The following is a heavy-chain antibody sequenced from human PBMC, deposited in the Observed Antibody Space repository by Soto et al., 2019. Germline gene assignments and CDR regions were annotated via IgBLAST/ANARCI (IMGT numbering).Heavy chain of an antibody. Sequence: PSQTLSLTCAISGDSVSSHSAAWNWIRQSPSRGLEWLGRTYYRSKWYNDYAVSVKSRITINPDTSKNQFSLQLNSVTPEDTAVYYCARDDHCSGGSCYNLADYWGQGTLVTVSS. J-gene: IGHJ4*02. CDR2: TYYRSKWYN. CDR3: ARDDHCSGGSCYNLADY. D-gene: IGHD2-15*01. CDR1: GDSVSSHSAA. V-gene: IGHV6-1*01.